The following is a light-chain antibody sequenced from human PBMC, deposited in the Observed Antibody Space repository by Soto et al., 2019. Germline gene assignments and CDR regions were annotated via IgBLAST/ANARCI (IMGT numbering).Light chain of an antibody. CDR3: QQRSNWPPIIT. V-gene: IGKV3-11*01. CDR2: DAS. CDR1: QSVTTY. Sequence: EIVLTQSPATLSLSPGERATLSCRASQSVTTYLAWYQQKPGQAPRLLIYDASNRATGIPARFSGSGSGTGFTLTVSSLEPEDFAVYYCQQRSNWPPIITFGGGTRVEIK. J-gene: IGKJ4*01.